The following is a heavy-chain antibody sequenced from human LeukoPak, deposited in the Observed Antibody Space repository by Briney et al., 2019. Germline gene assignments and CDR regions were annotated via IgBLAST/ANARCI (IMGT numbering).Heavy chain of an antibody. D-gene: IGHD6-19*01. J-gene: IGHJ3*02. CDR3: ARGAKVAASQVDAFDI. CDR1: GHTFTNYG. CDR2: ISAYNGNT. Sequence: ASVKVSCKASGHTFTNYGITWVRQAPGQGLEWMGWISAYNGNTNYAQKFQGRVTMTTDTSTNTVYMELRSLRSEDTAVYYCARGAKVAASQVDAFDIWGQGTMVTVSS. V-gene: IGHV1-18*01.